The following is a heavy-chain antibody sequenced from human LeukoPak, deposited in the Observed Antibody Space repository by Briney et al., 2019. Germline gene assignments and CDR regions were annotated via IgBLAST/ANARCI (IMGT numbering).Heavy chain of an antibody. V-gene: IGHV3-23*01. CDR3: TKDRRGPAAGTWYFDS. J-gene: IGHJ4*02. CDR2: IAAIDGRT. Sequence: PGGSLRLSCAASGFTFSNAWMSWVRQAPGRGLEWVSSIAAIDGRTYYADSVRGRFTISRDNSKNTVYLQLNSLRAGDTAIYYCTKDRRGPAAGTWYFDSWGQGTLVTVSS. CDR1: GFTFSNAW. D-gene: IGHD6-13*01.